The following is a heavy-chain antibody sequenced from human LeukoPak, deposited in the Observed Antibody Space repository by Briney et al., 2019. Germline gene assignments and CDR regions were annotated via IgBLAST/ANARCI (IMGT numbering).Heavy chain of an antibody. V-gene: IGHV3-30-3*01. CDR3: ARDGHIGIAVAGYFDY. D-gene: IGHD6-19*01. CDR2: ISYDGSNK. J-gene: IGHJ4*02. Sequence: GGSLRLSCAASGFTFSSYAMHWVRQAPGKGLEWVAVISYDGSNKYYADSVKGRFTISRDNSKNTLYLQMNSLRAEDTAVYYCARDGHIGIAVAGYFDYWGQGTLVTVSS. CDR1: GFTFSSYA.